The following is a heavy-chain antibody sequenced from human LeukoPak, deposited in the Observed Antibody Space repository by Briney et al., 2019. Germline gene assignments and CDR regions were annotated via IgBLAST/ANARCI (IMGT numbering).Heavy chain of an antibody. CDR1: GGSISSSSYY. Sequence: PSETLSLTCTVSGGSISSSSYYWGWIRQPPGKGLEWIGSIYYSGSTYYNPSLKSRVTISVDTSKNQFSLKLSSVTAADTAVYYCPRRSHLYYDSTVDYWGQGTLVTVSS. V-gene: IGHV4-39*01. J-gene: IGHJ4*02. CDR3: PRRSHLYYDSTVDY. CDR2: IYYSGST. D-gene: IGHD3-22*01.